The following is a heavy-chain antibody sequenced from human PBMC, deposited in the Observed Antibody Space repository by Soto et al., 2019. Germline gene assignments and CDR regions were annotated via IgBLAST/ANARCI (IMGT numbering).Heavy chain of an antibody. CDR2: INPSGGST. J-gene: IGHJ5*02. CDR1: GYTFTSYY. Sequence: QVQLVQSGAEVKKPGASVKVSCKASGYTFTSYYMHWVRQAPGQGLEWMGIINPSGGSTSYAQKFQGRVTMTSDTSTSTVYMELSSLRSEDTAVYYCAREYCSSTSCYGVGNWFDPWGQGTLVTVSS. D-gene: IGHD2-2*01. V-gene: IGHV1-46*03. CDR3: AREYCSSTSCYGVGNWFDP.